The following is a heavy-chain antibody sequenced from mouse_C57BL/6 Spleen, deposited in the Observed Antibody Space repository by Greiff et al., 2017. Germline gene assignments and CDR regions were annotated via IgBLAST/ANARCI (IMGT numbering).Heavy chain of an antibody. Sequence: EVMLVESGGGLVQPGGSLKLSCAASGFTFSDYYMYWVRQTPEKRLEWVAYISNGGGSTYYPDTVKGRFTISRDNAKNTLYLQMSRLKSEDTAMYYCARHANWDSRYFDVWGTGTTDTVSS. CDR2: ISNGGGST. CDR3: ARHANWDSRYFDV. D-gene: IGHD4-1*01. CDR1: GFTFSDYY. J-gene: IGHJ1*03. V-gene: IGHV5-12*01.